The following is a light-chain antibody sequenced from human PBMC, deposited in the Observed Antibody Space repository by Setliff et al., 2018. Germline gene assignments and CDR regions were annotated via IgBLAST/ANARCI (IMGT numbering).Light chain of an antibody. V-gene: IGLV2-8*01. CDR1: SSDVGGYNY. Sequence: QSALAQPPSASGSTGQSVTISCTGTSSDVGGYNYVSWYQQHTGKTPKLMIYEVSNRPSGVPDRFSGSKSGNTASLTVSGLQAEDEADYYCSSYAGSNTPYVVGTGTKVTVL. J-gene: IGLJ1*01. CDR3: SSYAGSNTPYV. CDR2: EVS.